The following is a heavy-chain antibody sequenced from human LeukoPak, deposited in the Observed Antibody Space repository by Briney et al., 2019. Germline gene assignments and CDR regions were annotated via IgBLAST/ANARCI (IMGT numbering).Heavy chain of an antibody. J-gene: IGHJ6*02. D-gene: IGHD3-22*01. CDR1: GYTFTSYA. CDR3: ARFTDYYDSSGYTSYYYYGMDV. CDR2: INTNTGNP. Sequence: ASVKVSCKASGYTFTSYAMNWVRQAPGQGLEWMGWINTNTGNPTYAQGFTGRFVFSLDTSVSTAYLQISSLKAEDTAVYYCARFTDYYDSSGYTSYYYYGMDVRGQGTTVTVSS. V-gene: IGHV7-4-1*02.